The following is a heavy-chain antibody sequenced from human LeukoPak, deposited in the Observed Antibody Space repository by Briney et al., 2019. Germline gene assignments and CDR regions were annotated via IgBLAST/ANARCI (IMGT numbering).Heavy chain of an antibody. CDR3: AKGYCASTTCYARFES. CDR2: IGGSGGTT. J-gene: IGHJ4*02. D-gene: IGHD2-2*01. Sequence: GGSLRLSCAASGVPFSGYWMHWVRQAPGKGLEWVSSIGGSGGTTFYADSVKGRFTISRDNSKNTLFLQMSSLRAEDTAVYYCAKGYCASTTCYARFESWGQGTLVTVSS. V-gene: IGHV3-23*01. CDR1: GVPFSGYW.